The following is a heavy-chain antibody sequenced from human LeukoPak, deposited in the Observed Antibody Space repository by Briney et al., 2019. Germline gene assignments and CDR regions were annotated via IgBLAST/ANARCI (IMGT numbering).Heavy chain of an antibody. J-gene: IGHJ3*02. CDR1: GGSIRSYY. CDR3: ARQYSSSWYMFAFDI. V-gene: IGHV4-4*07. Sequence: PSETLSLTCTVPGGSIRSYYWSWIRQPAGKGLEWIGRVYTSGTTNYSPSLKSRVTMSVDTSKNQFSLKLSSVTAADTAVYYCARQYSSSWYMFAFDIWGQGTMVTVSS. D-gene: IGHD6-13*01. CDR2: VYTSGTT.